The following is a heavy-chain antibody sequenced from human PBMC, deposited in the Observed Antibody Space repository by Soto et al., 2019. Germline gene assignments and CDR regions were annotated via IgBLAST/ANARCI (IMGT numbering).Heavy chain of an antibody. V-gene: IGHV4-30-2*01. CDR3: ARALTVGVEFCFEP. CDR2: SYHRVDT. Sequence: SETLSLTCAVSGGSINSGGYSWNWILHPPGKGLEWIGHSYHRVDTYYNPSLKSRVTISVDRSKNQFSLNLNSVTAADTAVYFCARALTVGVEFCFEPWGQGTLVTVSA. CDR1: GGSINSGGYS. D-gene: IGHD4-4*01. J-gene: IGHJ5*02.